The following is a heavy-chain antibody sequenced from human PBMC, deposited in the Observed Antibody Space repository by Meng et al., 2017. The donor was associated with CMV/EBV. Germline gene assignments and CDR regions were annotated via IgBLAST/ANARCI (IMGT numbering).Heavy chain of an antibody. V-gene: IGHV4-30-4*08. Sequence: QVQLQESGPGLVRPSQPLSLTCTVSGGSMSSGDYYWSWIRQPPGKGLEWIGYIYYSGSTYYNPSLKSRVTISVDTSKNQFSLKLSSVTAADTAVYDCARDNRRGGVDYWGQGTLVTVSS. CDR2: IYYSGST. J-gene: IGHJ4*02. CDR1: GGSMSSGDYY. D-gene: IGHD3-3*01. CDR3: ARDNRRGGVDY.